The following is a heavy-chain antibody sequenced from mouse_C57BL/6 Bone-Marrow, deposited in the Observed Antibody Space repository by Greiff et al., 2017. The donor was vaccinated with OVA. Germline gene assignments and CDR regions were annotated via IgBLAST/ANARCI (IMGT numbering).Heavy chain of an antibody. D-gene: IGHD2-1*01. V-gene: IGHV1-54*01. CDR1: GYAFTNYL. J-gene: IGHJ3*01. CDR2: INPGSGGT. CDR3: ARSPDGNWAWFAY. Sequence: QVQLQQSGAELVRPGTSVKVSCKASGYAFTNYLIEWVKQRPGQGLEWIGVINPGSGGTNYNEKFKGKATLTADKSSSTAYMQISRLTSEDSAVYFCARSPDGNWAWFAYWGQGTLVTVSA.